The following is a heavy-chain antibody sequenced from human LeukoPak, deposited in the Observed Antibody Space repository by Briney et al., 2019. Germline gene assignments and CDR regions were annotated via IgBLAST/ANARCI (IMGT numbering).Heavy chain of an antibody. J-gene: IGHJ4*02. D-gene: IGHD2-21*02. CDR2: ISSSSSTI. CDR1: GFTFSSYS. Sequence: GGSLRLSCAASGFTFSSYSMNWVRQAPGKGLEWVSYISSSSSTIYYADSVKGRFTISRDSAKNSLYLEMNSLRAEDTAVYYCVREYCGGDCYTDFWGQGTLVTVSS. V-gene: IGHV3-48*04. CDR3: VREYCGGDCYTDF.